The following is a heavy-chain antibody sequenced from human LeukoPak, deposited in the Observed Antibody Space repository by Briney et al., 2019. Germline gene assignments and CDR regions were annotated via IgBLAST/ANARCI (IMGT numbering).Heavy chain of an antibody. CDR3: ARRFSSWSSFDY. V-gene: IGHV4-59*01. D-gene: IGHD6-13*01. CDR1: GGSISSYY. CDR2: VYYSGNT. Sequence: PSETLSLTCAVSGGSISSYYWNWIRQSPGKGLEWIAYVYYSGNTHYNPSLKSRVTVSVDTSKNQFSLRLTSVTAADTAVYYCARRFSSWSSFDYWGQGTLVTVSS. J-gene: IGHJ4*02.